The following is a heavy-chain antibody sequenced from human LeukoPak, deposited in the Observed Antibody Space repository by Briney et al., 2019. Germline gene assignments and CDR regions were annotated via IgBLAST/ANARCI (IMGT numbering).Heavy chain of an antibody. V-gene: IGHV1-24*01. D-gene: IGHD3-22*01. CDR2: FDPEDGET. CDR3: ATGYYYDSSGYYLYYFDY. J-gene: IGHJ4*02. CDR1: EYTLTELS. Sequence: ASVKVSCKVSEYTLTELSMHWVRQAPGKGLEWMGGFDPEDGETIYAQKFQGRVTMTEDTSTDTAYMELSSLRSEDTAVYYCATGYYYDSSGYYLYYFDYWGQGTLVTVSS.